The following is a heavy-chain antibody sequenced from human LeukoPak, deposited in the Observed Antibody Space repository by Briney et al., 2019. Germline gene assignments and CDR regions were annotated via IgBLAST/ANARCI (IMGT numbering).Heavy chain of an antibody. Sequence: SETLSLTCTVSGGSINSRSYYWSWIRQPPGKGLEWIGEINHSGSTNYNPSLKSRVTISVDTSKNQFSLKLSSVTAADTAVYYCARRYGILTGHYPYYYYYYMDVWGKGTTVTISS. CDR2: INHSGST. V-gene: IGHV4-39*07. J-gene: IGHJ6*03. D-gene: IGHD3-9*01. CDR3: ARRYGILTGHYPYYYYYYMDV. CDR1: GGSINSRSYY.